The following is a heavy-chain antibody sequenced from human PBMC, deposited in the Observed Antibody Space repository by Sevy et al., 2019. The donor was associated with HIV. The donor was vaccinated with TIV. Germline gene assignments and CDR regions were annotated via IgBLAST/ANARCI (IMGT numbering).Heavy chain of an antibody. CDR1: GFTFSSYS. CDR3: ARVDPPGIAVAGTLNY. V-gene: IGHV3-21*01. Sequence: GGSLRLSCAASGFTFSSYSMNWVRQAPGKGLEWVSSISSSSSYIYYADSVKGGYTISSDNAKNSLYLQMNSLRAEDTAVYYWARVDPPGIAVAGTLNYWGQGTLVTVSS. D-gene: IGHD6-19*01. CDR2: ISSSSSYI. J-gene: IGHJ4*02.